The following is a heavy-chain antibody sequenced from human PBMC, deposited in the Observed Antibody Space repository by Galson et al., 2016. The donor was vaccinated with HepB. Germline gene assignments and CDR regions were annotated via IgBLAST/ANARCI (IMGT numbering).Heavy chain of an antibody. J-gene: IGHJ4*02. CDR3: AHSGEGISTTGTLFDY. D-gene: IGHD6-13*01. Sequence: PALVKPTQTLTLTCTFSGFSLNTNGMAVGWIRQPPGKALEWLALIYWDDATRYSPSLKSRLTITKDSSKNHVVLTMTHVDPVDTATYYCAHSGEGISTTGTLFDYWGQGTLVTVSS. CDR1: GFSLNTNGMA. V-gene: IGHV2-5*02. CDR2: IYWDDAT.